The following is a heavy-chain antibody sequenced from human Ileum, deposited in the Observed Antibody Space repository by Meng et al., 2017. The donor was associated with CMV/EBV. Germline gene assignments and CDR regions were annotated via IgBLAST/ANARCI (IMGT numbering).Heavy chain of an antibody. CDR3: ARGQRITLVRGGRFDP. J-gene: IGHJ5*02. CDR1: AGSFRDYF. Sequence: AGSFRDYFWGWVRQPPGKGLEWIGEINHSGRTNYNSSLKSRVTILVDTSKNQFSLKLSSVTAADTAVYYCARGQRITLVRGGRFDPWGQGTLVTVSS. D-gene: IGHD3-10*01. CDR2: INHSGRT. V-gene: IGHV4-34*01.